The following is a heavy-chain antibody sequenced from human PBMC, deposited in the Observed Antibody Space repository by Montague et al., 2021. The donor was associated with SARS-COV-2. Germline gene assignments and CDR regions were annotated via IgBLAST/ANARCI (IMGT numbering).Heavy chain of an antibody. V-gene: IGHV6-1*01. D-gene: IGHD2-15*01. CDR1: GDSVSSNTAT. Sequence: CAISGDSVSSNTATWNWTRQSPSIGLEWLVRTYYRSKWYHDYAISLKSRITINPDTSKNQFSLQLSSVAPEDTAVFYCARTTTRMLYPENAFDIWGQGTMVTVSS. CDR3: ARTTTRMLYPENAFDI. J-gene: IGHJ3*02. CDR2: TYYRSKWYH.